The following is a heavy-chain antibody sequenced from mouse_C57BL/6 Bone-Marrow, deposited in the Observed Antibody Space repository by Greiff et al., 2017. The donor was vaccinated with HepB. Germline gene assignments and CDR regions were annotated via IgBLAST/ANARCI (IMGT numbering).Heavy chain of an antibody. V-gene: IGHV5-4*01. CDR1: GFTFSSYA. CDR3: ARAPPPYYGSSYWYFDV. CDR2: ISDGGSYT. Sequence: EVQGVESGGGLVKPGGSLKLSCAASGFTFSSYAMSWVRQTPEKRLEWVATISDGGSYTYYPANVKGRFTISRDNAKNNLYLQMSHLKSEDTAMYYCARAPPPYYGSSYWYFDVWGTGTTVTVSS. D-gene: IGHD1-1*01. J-gene: IGHJ1*03.